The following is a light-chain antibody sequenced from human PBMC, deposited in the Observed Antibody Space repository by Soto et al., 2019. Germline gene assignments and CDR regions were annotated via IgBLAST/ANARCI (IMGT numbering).Light chain of an antibody. CDR2: DAS. V-gene: IGKV1-5*01. CDR1: QSISSW. CDR3: QQYNSDFTWP. J-gene: IGKJ1*01. Sequence: DIEVTQSPSSLSASVGEIVTITCRASQSISSWLAWYQQKPGKAPKLLIYDASSLESGVPSRFSGSGSGTEFTLTISSLQPDDFATYYCQQYNSDFTWPVGQGGKVAIK.